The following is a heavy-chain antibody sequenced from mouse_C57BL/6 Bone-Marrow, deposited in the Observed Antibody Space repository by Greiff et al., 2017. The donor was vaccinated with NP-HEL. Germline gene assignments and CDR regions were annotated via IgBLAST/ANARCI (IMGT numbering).Heavy chain of an antibody. Sequence: QVQLQQPGAELVRPGTSVKLSCKASGYTFTSYWMHWVKQRPGQGLEWIGVIDPSDSYTNYNQKFKGKATLTVDTSSSTAYMQLSSLTSEDSAVYYCALWKDFAYWGQGTLVTVSA. J-gene: IGHJ3*01. V-gene: IGHV1-59*01. CDR2: IDPSDSYT. CDR3: ALWKDFAY. CDR1: GYTFTSYW.